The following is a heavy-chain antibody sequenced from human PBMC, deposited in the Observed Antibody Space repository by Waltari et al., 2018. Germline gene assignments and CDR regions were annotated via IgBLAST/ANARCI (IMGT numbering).Heavy chain of an antibody. CDR2: IYHSGST. CDR1: GYSISSGYY. V-gene: IGHV4-38-2*01. D-gene: IGHD6-19*01. Sequence: QVQLQESGPGLVKPSETLSLTCAVSGYSISSGYYWGWIRQPPGKGLEWIGSIYHSGSTYYNPSLKGRVTISVDTSKNQSALKLSSVTAADTAVYYCARLYSSGFDYWGQGTLVTVSS. CDR3: ARLYSSGFDY. J-gene: IGHJ4*02.